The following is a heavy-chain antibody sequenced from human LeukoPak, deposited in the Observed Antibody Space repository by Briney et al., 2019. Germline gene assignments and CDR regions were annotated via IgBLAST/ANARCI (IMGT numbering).Heavy chain of an antibody. Sequence: SETLSLTCTVSGYSISSGYYWGWIRQPPGQGLEWIGSIYHSGSTYYNPSLKSRVTISVDTSKNQFSLKLSSVTAADTAVYYCARVGQWLVYYFDYWGQGTLVTVSS. J-gene: IGHJ4*02. D-gene: IGHD6-19*01. CDR3: ARVGQWLVYYFDY. CDR1: GYSISSGYY. CDR2: IYHSGST. V-gene: IGHV4-38-2*02.